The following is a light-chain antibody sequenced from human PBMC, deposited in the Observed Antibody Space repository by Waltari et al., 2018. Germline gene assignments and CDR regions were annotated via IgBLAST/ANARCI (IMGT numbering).Light chain of an antibody. CDR1: GGSIASDY. Sequence: FLLTQPHSVSESPGKTITISCTRSGGSIASDYLPWYQQRPGSAPTTVIFENFQRPSGVPHRFSGSIDSSSNSASLIISGLKTEDEADYYCQSSDNNTVFFGGGTRLTVL. CDR2: ENF. CDR3: QSSDNNTVF. V-gene: IGLV6-57*04. J-gene: IGLJ2*01.